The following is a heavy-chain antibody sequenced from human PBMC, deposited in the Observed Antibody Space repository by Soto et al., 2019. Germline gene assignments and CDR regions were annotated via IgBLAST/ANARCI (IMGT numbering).Heavy chain of an antibody. CDR2: ISAYNGNT. Sequence: ASVKVSCKASGYTFTSYGISWVRQAPGQGLEWMGWISAYNGNTNYAQKLQGRVTMTTDTSTSTAYMELRSLRSDDTAVYYCARDGRHIVVVTAEREEYFQHWGQGTLVTVSS. D-gene: IGHD2-21*02. J-gene: IGHJ1*01. CDR3: ARDGRHIVVVTAEREEYFQH. V-gene: IGHV1-18*01. CDR1: GYTFTSYG.